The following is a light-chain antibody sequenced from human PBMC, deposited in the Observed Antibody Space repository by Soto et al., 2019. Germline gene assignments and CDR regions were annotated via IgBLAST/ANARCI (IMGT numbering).Light chain of an antibody. CDR2: GNS. V-gene: IGLV1-40*01. CDR1: SSNIGACYD. CDR3: QSYDSSLSGYV. J-gene: IGLJ2*01. Sequence: QSVLTQPPSVSGAPGPRVTISCTGSSSNIGACYDVHWYQQLPGTAPKLLIYGNSNRPSGVPDRFSGSKSGTSASLAITGLQAEDEADYYCQSYDSSLSGYVFGGGTKLTVL.